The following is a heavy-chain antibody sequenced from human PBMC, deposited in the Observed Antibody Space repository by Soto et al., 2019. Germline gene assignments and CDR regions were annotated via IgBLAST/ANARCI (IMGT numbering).Heavy chain of an antibody. V-gene: IGHV5-51*01. CDR3: ARRESAYYGMDV. Sequence: GESLKISCEDSGYRFTSYWIAWVRQMPGKGLEWMGIIYPSDSATRYSPSFQGQVTISADKSISTAYLQWSSLKASDTAMYYCARRESAYYGMDVWGQGTTVTVSS. D-gene: IGHD3-3*01. CDR1: GYRFTSYW. J-gene: IGHJ6*02. CDR2: IYPSDSAT.